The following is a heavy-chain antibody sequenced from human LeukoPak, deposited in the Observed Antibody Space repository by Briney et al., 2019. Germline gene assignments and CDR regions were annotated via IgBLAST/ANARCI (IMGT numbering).Heavy chain of an antibody. CDR1: GGTFSSYT. V-gene: IGHV1-69*02. Sequence: SVKISCKASGGTFSSYTISWVRQAPGQGLEWMGRIIPILGIANYAQKFQGRVTITADKSTSTAYMELSSLRSEDTAVYYCARAGWELLVHGFDYWGQGTLVTVSS. CDR3: ARAGWELLVHGFDY. J-gene: IGHJ4*02. D-gene: IGHD1-26*01. CDR2: IIPILGIA.